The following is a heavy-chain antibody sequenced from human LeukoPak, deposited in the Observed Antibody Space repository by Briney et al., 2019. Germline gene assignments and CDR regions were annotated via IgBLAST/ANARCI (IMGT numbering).Heavy chain of an antibody. CDR1: GGSISSYY. J-gene: IGHJ4*02. Sequence: SETLSLTCSVSGGSISSYYWSWIRQPPGKGLEWIGYIYYSGSTNYNPSLKSRVTISVDTSKNQFSLKLSSVTAADTAVYYCAGTRDGYNHYWGRGTLVTVSS. CDR3: AGTRDGYNHY. D-gene: IGHD5-24*01. CDR2: IYYSGST. V-gene: IGHV4-59*08.